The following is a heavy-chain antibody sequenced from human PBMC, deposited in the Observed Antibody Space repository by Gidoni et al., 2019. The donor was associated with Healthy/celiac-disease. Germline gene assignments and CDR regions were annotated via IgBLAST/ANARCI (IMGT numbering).Heavy chain of an antibody. D-gene: IGHD3-10*01. J-gene: IGHJ5*02. Sequence: QVQLQESGPGLVKPSETLSLTCTVSGGSISSYYWSWIRQPPGKGLEWIGYIYYSGSTNYNPSLKSRVTISVDTSKNQFSLKLSSVTAADTAVYYCACHYGHEFDPWGQGTLGHRLL. V-gene: IGHV4-59*01. CDR2: IYYSGST. CDR3: ACHYGHEFDP. CDR1: GGSISSYY.